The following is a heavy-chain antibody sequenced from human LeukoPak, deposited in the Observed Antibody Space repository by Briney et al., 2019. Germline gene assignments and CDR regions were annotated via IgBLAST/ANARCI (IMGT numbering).Heavy chain of an antibody. CDR2: IYYSGST. Sequence: SETLSLTCTVFGGSISSGGYYWSWIRQHPGKGLEWIGYIYYSGSTYYNPSLKSRVTISVDTSKNQFSLKLSSVTAADTAVYYCARQLLVNYYMDVWGKGTTVTVSS. J-gene: IGHJ6*03. CDR3: ARQLLVNYYMDV. CDR1: GGSISSGGYY. V-gene: IGHV4-31*03. D-gene: IGHD6-13*01.